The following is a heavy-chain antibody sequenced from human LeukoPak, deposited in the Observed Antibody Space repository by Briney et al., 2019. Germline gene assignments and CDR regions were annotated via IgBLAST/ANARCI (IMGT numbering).Heavy chain of an antibody. J-gene: IGHJ4*02. Sequence: GRSLRLSCAASGFTFSSYGMHWVRQAPGKGLEWVAVIWYDGSNKYYADSVKGRFTISRDNSKNTLYLQMNSLRAEDTAVYYCARDGGYYDNSGYYPFDYWGQGTLVTVSS. D-gene: IGHD3-22*01. CDR2: IWYDGSNK. V-gene: IGHV3-33*01. CDR1: GFTFSSYG. CDR3: ARDGGYYDNSGYYPFDY.